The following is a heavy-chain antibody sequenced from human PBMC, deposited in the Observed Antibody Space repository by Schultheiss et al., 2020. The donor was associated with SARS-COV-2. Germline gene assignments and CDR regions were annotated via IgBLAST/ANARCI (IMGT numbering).Heavy chain of an antibody. V-gene: IGHV4-38-2*01. CDR3: AREYSRSHYYYYYGMDV. J-gene: IGHJ6*02. D-gene: IGHD6-6*01. CDR1: GYSISSGYY. Sequence: SETLSLTCAVSGYSISSGYYWGWIRQPPGKGLEWIGSIYYSGSTYYNPSLKSRVTISVDTSKNQFSLKLSSVTAADTAVYYCAREYSRSHYYYYYGMDVWGQGTTVTVSS. CDR2: IYYSGST.